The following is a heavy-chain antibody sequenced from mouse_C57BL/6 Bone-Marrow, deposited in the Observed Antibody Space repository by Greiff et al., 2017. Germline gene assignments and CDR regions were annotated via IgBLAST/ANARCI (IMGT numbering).Heavy chain of an antibody. CDR3: ARGSNFDAMDY. CDR2: LSSGSSTI. CDR1: GFTFSDYG. V-gene: IGHV5-17*01. D-gene: IGHD4-1*01. J-gene: IGHJ4*01. Sequence: EVQRVESGGGLVKPGGSLKLSCAASGFTFSDYGMHWVRQAPEKGLEWVAYLSSGSSTIYYADTVKGRFTISRDNAKNTLFLQMTSLRSEDTAMYYCARGSNFDAMDYWGQGTSVTVSS.